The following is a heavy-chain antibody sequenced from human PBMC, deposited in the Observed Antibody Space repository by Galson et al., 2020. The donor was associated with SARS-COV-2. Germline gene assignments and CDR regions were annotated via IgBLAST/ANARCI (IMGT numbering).Heavy chain of an antibody. V-gene: IGHV3-23*01. Sequence: GESLKISCAASGFTFRNYFMTWVRQVPGKGLEWVSSISDTGINTYYADSVKGRFTVSRDNSKNTVYLQLNSLRADDTALYYCAKDRGGSGRYVDLDFWGQGTLVTVSS. CDR2: ISDTGINT. CDR1: GFTFRNYF. D-gene: IGHD6-19*01. CDR3: AKDRGGSGRYVDLDF. J-gene: IGHJ4*02.